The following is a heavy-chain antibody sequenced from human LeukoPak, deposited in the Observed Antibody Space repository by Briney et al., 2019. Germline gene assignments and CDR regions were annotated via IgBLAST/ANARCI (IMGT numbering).Heavy chain of an antibody. Sequence: PSETLSLTCTVSGGSISSYYWSWIRQPPGKRLEWIGYIYYSGSTNYNPSLKSRVTISVDTSKNQFSLRLRSVTAADTAVYYCARQLTWDPDAFDIWGQGTMVTVSS. CDR3: ARQLTWDPDAFDI. CDR1: GGSISSYY. J-gene: IGHJ3*02. CDR2: IYYSGST. V-gene: IGHV4-59*08. D-gene: IGHD1-26*01.